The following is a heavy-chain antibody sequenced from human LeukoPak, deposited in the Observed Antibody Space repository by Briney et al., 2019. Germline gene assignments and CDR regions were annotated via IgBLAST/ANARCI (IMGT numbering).Heavy chain of an antibody. CDR3: ARDRTAVKVLDY. J-gene: IGHJ4*02. V-gene: IGHV3-21*01. CDR2: ICSSSSYI. D-gene: IGHD4-11*01. Sequence: GGSLRLSCAASGFTFSTYSMNWVRQAPGKGPEWVSSICSSSSYIYYADSVMGRFTISRDNAKNSLYLQMNSLRAEDTAVYYCARDRTAVKVLDYWGQGTLVTVSS. CDR1: GFTFSTYS.